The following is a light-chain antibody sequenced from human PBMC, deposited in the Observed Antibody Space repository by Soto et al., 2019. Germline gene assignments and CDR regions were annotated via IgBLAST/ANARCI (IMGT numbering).Light chain of an antibody. CDR1: SSTVGGFNV. Sequence: QSVLTQPPSVSGSPGQSITISCTGTSSTVGGFNVVSWYQKRPGKAQKVIIYEGIKRPSGISNRFSGSNSGSTASLTISGLQAEDEADYYRCSYVGANTYVFGPGPKATXL. CDR3: CSYVGANTYV. V-gene: IGLV2-23*01. CDR2: EGI. J-gene: IGLJ1*01.